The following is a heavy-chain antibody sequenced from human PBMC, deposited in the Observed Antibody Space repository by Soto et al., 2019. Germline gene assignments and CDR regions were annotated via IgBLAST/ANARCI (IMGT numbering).Heavy chain of an antibody. CDR2: INAGGST. J-gene: IGHJ4*02. V-gene: IGHV4-34*01. CDR3: ASRMGSGRYFFDH. D-gene: IGHD3-10*01. CDR1: GGSFSGYY. Sequence: QVQLRQWGAGLLRPSETLSLTCAVYGGSFSGYYWSWIRQSPGKGLEWIGEINAGGSTNYNPSLKSRVTLSIEPPRTQFSLKWGSGTAADTAFFFCASRMGSGRYFFDHWGPGTLVTVSS.